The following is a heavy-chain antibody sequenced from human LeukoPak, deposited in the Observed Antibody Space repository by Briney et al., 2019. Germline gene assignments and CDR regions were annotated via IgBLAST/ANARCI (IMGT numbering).Heavy chain of an antibody. D-gene: IGHD6-13*01. CDR1: GFTFSSYG. V-gene: IGHV3-21*01. J-gene: IGHJ4*02. Sequence: GGSLRLSCAASGFTFSSYGLSWVRQAPGKGLEWVSFISSSSTYIYYADSLKGRFTISRDNAKNSLYLQVDSLRAEDTAVYYCGREPYSTSSIDYRGQGTLVTVSS. CDR3: GREPYSTSSIDY. CDR2: ISSSSTYI.